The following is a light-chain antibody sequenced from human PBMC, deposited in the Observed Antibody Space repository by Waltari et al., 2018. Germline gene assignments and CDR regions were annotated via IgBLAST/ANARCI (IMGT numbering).Light chain of an antibody. CDR3: TSYTTTSTLVL. CDR1: TSDIGGYNY. J-gene: IGLJ2*01. Sequence: QSALTQPASVSGSPGQSITISCTGTTSDIGGYNYVPWYQQHPGRAPKPMIYDVTDRPSGISIRFSGSKSGNTASLTISGLRAEDEAYYYCTSYTTTSTLVLFGGGTKLTVL. V-gene: IGLV2-14*03. CDR2: DVT.